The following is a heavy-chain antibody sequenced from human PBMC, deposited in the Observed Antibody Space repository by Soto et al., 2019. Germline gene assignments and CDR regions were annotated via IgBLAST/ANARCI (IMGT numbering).Heavy chain of an antibody. J-gene: IGHJ5*02. V-gene: IGHV3-30*18. CDR2: ISYDGSNK. Sequence: GGSLRLSCAASGFTFSSYGMHWVRQAPGKGLEWVAVISYDGSNKYYADSVKGRFTISRDNSKNTLYLQMNSLRAEDTAVYYCAKDLDGWFGETRWFDPWGQGTLVTVSS. CDR1: GFTFSSYG. D-gene: IGHD3-10*01. CDR3: AKDLDGWFGETRWFDP.